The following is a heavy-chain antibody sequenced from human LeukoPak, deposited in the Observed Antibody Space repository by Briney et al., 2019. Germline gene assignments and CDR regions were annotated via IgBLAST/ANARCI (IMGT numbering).Heavy chain of an antibody. V-gene: IGHV3-23*01. D-gene: IGHD3-10*01. J-gene: IGHJ4*02. CDR3: AKAPSYYGSGSYLAD. CDR1: GFTFSSYG. CDR2: ISGSGGST. Sequence: GGSLRLSCAASGFTFSSYGMSWVRQAPGKGLEWVSAISGSGGSTYYADSVKGRFTISRDNSKNTLYLQMNSLRAEDTAVYYCAKAPSYYGSGSYLADWGQGTLVTVSS.